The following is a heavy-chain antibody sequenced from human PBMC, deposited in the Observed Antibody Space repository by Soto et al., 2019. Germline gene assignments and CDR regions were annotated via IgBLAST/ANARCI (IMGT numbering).Heavy chain of an antibody. J-gene: IGHJ5*02. V-gene: IGHV5-10-1*03. D-gene: IGHD4-4*01. Sequence: EVQLVQSGAEVKKPGESLRISCKGSGYSFTSYWISWVRQMPGKGLEWMGRIDPSDSYTNYSPSFQGHVTISADKSISTAYLQWSSLKASDTAMYYCARGPGPDYSNYWNNWFDPWGQGTLVTVSS. CDR2: IDPSDSYT. CDR3: ARGPGPDYSNYWNNWFDP. CDR1: GYSFTSYW.